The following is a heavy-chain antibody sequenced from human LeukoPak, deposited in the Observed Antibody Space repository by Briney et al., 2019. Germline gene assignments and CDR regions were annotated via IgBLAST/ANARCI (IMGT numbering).Heavy chain of an antibody. J-gene: IGHJ4*01. CDR3: ASDSGSSSSWDLDY. D-gene: IGHD6-13*01. CDR2: IIPIFGTA. Sequence: SVKVSCKASGGTFSSYAISWVRQAPGQGLEWMGGIIPIFGTANYAQKFQGRVTITTDESTSTAYMELSSLRSEDTALYYCASDSGSSSSWDLDYWGQRTLATVSS. CDR1: GGTFSSYA. V-gene: IGHV1-69*05.